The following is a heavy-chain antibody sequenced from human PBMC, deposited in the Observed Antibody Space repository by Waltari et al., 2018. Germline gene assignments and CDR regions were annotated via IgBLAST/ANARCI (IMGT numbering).Heavy chain of an antibody. D-gene: IGHD1-26*01. CDR3: ARGEVGATSAYYYYYDMDV. Sequence: QVQLQQWGAGLLKPSETLSLTCAVYGGSFSGYYWRWLRQSPGQGLEWIGEINLSGSTTYNPSLKSRVTISVHTSKNQFSLKLSSVTAADTAVYYCARGEVGATSAYYYYYDMDVWGQGTTVTVSS. J-gene: IGHJ6*02. CDR1: GGSFSGYY. CDR2: INLSGST. V-gene: IGHV4-34*01.